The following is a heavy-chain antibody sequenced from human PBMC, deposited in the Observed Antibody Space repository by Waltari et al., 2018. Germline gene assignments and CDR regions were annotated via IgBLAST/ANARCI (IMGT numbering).Heavy chain of an antibody. D-gene: IGHD3-16*01. CDR3: ARRQLGGAFDP. Sequence: QVQLVQSGAEVRKPGSSVKVSCKASGGPFGSYAITWVRQAPGEGLEWMGGIIPIFGTAPNYAQKFQGGLTITADESTATVYMDLSSLRSDDTAVYYCARRQLGGAFDPWGQGTLVSVSS. CDR1: GGPFGSYA. CDR2: IIPIFGTAP. V-gene: IGHV1-69*12. J-gene: IGHJ5*02.